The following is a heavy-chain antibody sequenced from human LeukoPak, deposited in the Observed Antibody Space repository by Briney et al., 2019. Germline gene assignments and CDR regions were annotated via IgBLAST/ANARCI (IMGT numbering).Heavy chain of an antibody. D-gene: IGHD3-3*01. J-gene: IGHJ3*01. V-gene: IGHV4-59*01. CDR1: GGSISSYY. CDR3: ARGIFGMVLNAFDL. Sequence: SETLSLTCTVSGGSISSYYWTWIRQPPGRGLEWVGYISYGGSTNYNPSLKSRVTISVDTSTNQFSLKLSPVTAADTAVYYCARGIFGMVLNAFDLWGRGTMVTVSS. CDR2: ISYGGST.